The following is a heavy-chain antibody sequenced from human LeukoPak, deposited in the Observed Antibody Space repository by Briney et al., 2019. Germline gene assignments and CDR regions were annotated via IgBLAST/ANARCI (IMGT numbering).Heavy chain of an antibody. V-gene: IGHV1-69*01. CDR2: IIPIFGTA. J-gene: IGHJ5*02. Sequence: GSSVTVSFKASGGTFSSYAISWVRQAPGQGLEWMGGIIPIFGTANYAQKFQGRVTITADESTSTAYMELSSLRSEDTAVYYCATIGSYYYDSSGYYPWGQGTLVTVSS. CDR1: GGTFSSYA. CDR3: ATIGSYYYDSSGYYP. D-gene: IGHD3-22*01.